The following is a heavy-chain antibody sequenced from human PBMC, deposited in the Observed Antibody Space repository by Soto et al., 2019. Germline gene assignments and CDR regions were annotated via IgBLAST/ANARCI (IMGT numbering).Heavy chain of an antibody. D-gene: IGHD2-2*01. V-gene: IGHV1-69*06. CDR2: IIPIFGTA. CDR3: ARDEWSGYCSSTSCYRGLGMDV. CDR1: GGTFSSYA. J-gene: IGHJ6*02. Sequence: QVQLVQSGAEVKKPGSLVKVSCKASGGTFSSYAISWVRQAPGQGLEWMGGIIPIFGTANYAQKFQGRVTITADKSTSTAYMELSSLRSEDTAVYYCARDEWSGYCSSTSCYRGLGMDVWGQGTTVTVSS.